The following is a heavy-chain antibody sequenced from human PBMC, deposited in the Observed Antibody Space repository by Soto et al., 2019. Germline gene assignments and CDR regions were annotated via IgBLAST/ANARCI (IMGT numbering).Heavy chain of an antibody. V-gene: IGHV1-46*01. J-gene: IGHJ6*02. CDR3: ARDRISSGFFSYYYGMDV. D-gene: IGHD6-19*01. CDR1: GYTFTSYY. CDR2: INPIGGST. Sequence: QVQLVQSGAEVKKPGASVKVSCKASGYTFTSYYMHWVRQAPGQGLEWMGIINPIGGSTSYAQKFQGSVAITRHXSTRTVSMQLSSLRSEDTAVYYCARDRISSGFFSYYYGMDVWGQGTTVTVSS.